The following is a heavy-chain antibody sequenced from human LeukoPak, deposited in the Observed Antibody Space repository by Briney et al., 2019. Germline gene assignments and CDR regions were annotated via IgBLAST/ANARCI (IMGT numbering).Heavy chain of an antibody. J-gene: IGHJ4*02. CDR3: ARHLGTSCFDY. V-gene: IGHV4-59*08. CDR1: GGSISSYY. D-gene: IGHD2-2*01. CDR2: IYYSGST. Sequence: SETLSLTCTVSGGSISSYYWSWIRQPPGKGLEWVGYIYYSGSTNYNPSLKRRVTISVDTSKNQFSLKLSSVTAADTAVYYCARHLGTSCFDYWGQGTLVTVSS.